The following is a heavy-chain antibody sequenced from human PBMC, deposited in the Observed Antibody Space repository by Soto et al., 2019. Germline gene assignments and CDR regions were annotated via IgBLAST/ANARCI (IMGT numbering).Heavy chain of an antibody. CDR3: AKGSEFSNSYTLDFDF. CDR1: GFTFSSYA. CDR2: ISGNGGST. J-gene: IGHJ4*02. V-gene: IGHV3-23*01. D-gene: IGHD6-6*01. Sequence: GSLRLSCAASGFTFSSYAISWVRQAPGRGLEWVSIISGNGGSTYYAASVKGRFTISRDNTKNTLYLQMDSLTAEDTAVYYCAKGSEFSNSYTLDFDFWGQGALVTVSS.